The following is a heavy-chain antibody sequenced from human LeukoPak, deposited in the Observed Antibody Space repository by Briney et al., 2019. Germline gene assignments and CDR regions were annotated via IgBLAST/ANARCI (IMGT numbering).Heavy chain of an antibody. J-gene: IGHJ4*02. V-gene: IGHV3-30*18. CDR1: GFTFSSYG. CDR2: ISYDGSDK. CDR3: AKDHQGFNYYGSGSYSPCNFDY. D-gene: IGHD3-10*01. Sequence: GGPLRLSCAASGFTFSSYGMHWVRQAPGKGLEWVAVISYDGSDKYYADSLEGRFTISRDNSKNTLYLQMNSLRAEDTAVYYCAKDHQGFNYYGSGSYSPCNFDYWGQGTLVTVSS.